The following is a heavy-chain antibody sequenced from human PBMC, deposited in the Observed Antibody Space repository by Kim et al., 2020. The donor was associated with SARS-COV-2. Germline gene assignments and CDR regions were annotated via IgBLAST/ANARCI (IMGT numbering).Heavy chain of an antibody. CDR3: ASSIGSLVD. Sequence: GGSLRLSCAASGFDFTIYSMNWVRQAPGRGLQWLSYITGDSKTIYYADSVMGRFTTSRDNGKSSLYLQMNSLKDEDTAVYYCASSIGSLVDWGQGTLVTVSS. CDR2: ITGDSKTI. CDR1: GFDFTIYS. V-gene: IGHV3-48*02. J-gene: IGHJ4*02. D-gene: IGHD1-26*01.